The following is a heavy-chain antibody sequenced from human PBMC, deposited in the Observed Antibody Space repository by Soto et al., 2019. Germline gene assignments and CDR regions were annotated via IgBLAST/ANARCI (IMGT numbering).Heavy chain of an antibody. D-gene: IGHD5-12*01. CDR1: GGSISRGDYS. CDR3: ARDGVATDGMDV. Sequence: PSETLSLTCSVSGGSISRGDYSWSWILQPPGKGLEWIGYICYSGSTYYNQSLKSRVTISVDTSQNQFSLKLSSVTAADTAVYYCARDGVATDGMDVWGQGTTVTVS. J-gene: IGHJ6*02. V-gene: IGHV4-30-4*01. CDR2: ICYSGST.